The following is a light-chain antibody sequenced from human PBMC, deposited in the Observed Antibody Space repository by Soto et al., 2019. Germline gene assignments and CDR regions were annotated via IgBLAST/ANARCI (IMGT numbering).Light chain of an antibody. CDR2: DVS. V-gene: IGLV2-11*01. J-gene: IGLJ3*02. Sequence: QSALTQPRSVSESPGQSVTISCSGTSSDVGGYKYVSWYQQHPGKAPKLMIYDVSKRPSGVPDRFSGSKSGSTASLTIPGLQAEDEADYYCCSYAGSFTWVFGGGTKLTVL. CDR1: SSDVGGYKY. CDR3: CSYAGSFTWV.